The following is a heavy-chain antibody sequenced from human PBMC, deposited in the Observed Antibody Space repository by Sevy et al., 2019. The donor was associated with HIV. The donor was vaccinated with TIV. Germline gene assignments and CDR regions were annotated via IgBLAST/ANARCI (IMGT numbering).Heavy chain of an antibody. Sequence: GGSLRLSCAASGFSFSKYGMHWVRQAPGKGLEWVALIWYDGSSEYYADSVKSRFTISRDNSNNTLYLQVNSLRAEDTAVYYCVRGADYYDRGGANCDSWGQGTLVTVSS. CDR2: IWYDGSSE. J-gene: IGHJ4*02. CDR3: VRGADYYDRGGANCDS. CDR1: GFSFSKYG. D-gene: IGHD3-22*01. V-gene: IGHV3-33*01.